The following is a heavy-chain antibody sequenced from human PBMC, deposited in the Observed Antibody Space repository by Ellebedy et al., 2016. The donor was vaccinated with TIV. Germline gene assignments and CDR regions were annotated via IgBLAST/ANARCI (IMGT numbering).Heavy chain of an antibody. Sequence: MPSETLSLTCTVSGGSISSYYWSWIRQPPGKGLEWIGYIYYSGSTNYNPSLKSRVTISVDTSKNQFSLKPSSVTAADTAVYYCARRAYGYSYGYYWYFDLWGRGTLVTVSS. CDR1: GGSISSYY. V-gene: IGHV4-59*08. D-gene: IGHD5-18*01. J-gene: IGHJ2*01. CDR2: IYYSGST. CDR3: ARRAYGYSYGYYWYFDL.